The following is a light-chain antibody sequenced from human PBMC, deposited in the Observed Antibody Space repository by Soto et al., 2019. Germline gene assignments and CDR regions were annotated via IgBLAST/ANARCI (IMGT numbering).Light chain of an antibody. V-gene: IGKV3-20*01. CDR2: GAS. CDR1: QTVSITY. CDR3: QQNGSSGT. J-gene: IGKJ1*01. Sequence: VLTQSPGTLSLSPGESATLSCRASQTVSITYLTWYQQKPGQPPRLLIYGASNRATGIPARFSGSGSGTDFPLTISRLELEDVAVYYCQQNGSSGTFGQGTKVDIK.